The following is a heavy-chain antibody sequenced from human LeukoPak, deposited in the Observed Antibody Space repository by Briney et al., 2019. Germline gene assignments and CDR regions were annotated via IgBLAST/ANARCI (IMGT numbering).Heavy chain of an antibody. CDR2: IKQEGSEK. Sequence: PGGSLRLSCAASGFTFSSFWISWVRQAPGKGLEWVANIKQEGSEKYYVGSVKGRFTISRDDARNSLYLQMNSLRAEDTAVYFCPRGFELDYWGQGTLVTVSS. CDR1: GFTFSSFW. J-gene: IGHJ4*02. CDR3: PRGFELDY. V-gene: IGHV3-7*01.